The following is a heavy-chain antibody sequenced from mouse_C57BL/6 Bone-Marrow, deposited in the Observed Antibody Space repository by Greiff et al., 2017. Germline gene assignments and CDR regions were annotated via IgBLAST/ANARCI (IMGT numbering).Heavy chain of an antibody. CDR1: GYTFTSYW. CDR2: IDPSDSYT. CDR3: ARSYYDYPAY. Sequence: VQLQQPGAELVMPGASVKLSCKASGYTFTSYWMHWVKQRPGQGLEWIGEIDPSDSYTNYNQKFKGKSTLTVDKSSSTAYMQLSSLTSEDSAVYYCARSYYDYPAYWGQGTLVTVSA. D-gene: IGHD2-4*01. V-gene: IGHV1-69*01. J-gene: IGHJ3*01.